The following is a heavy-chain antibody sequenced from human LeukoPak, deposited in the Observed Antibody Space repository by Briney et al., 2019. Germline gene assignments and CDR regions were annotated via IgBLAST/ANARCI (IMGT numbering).Heavy chain of an antibody. V-gene: IGHV4-34*01. CDR3: ASRSSSWLVFWFDP. CDR2: INHSGST. CDR1: GGSFSGYY. Sequence: PSETQSLTCAVYGGSFSGYYWSWIRQPPGKGLEWIGEINHSGSTNYNPSLKSRVTISVDTSKNQFSLKLSSVTAADTAVYYCASRSSSWLVFWFDPWGQGTLVTVSS. D-gene: IGHD6-13*01. J-gene: IGHJ5*02.